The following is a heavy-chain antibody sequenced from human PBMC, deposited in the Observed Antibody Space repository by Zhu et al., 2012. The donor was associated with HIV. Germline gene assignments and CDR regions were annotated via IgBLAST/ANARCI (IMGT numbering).Heavy chain of an antibody. Sequence: QVQLQESGPGLVKPSETLSLTCTVSGGSISGSTYYWGWIRQPPGKGLEWIGGIYYSGTTYYNPSLKSRVTISVDTSKNQFSLKLNSVTAADTAVYYCVREYTILITGRRVNWFDPWGQGTPVTVPS. D-gene: IGHD3-3*01. CDR3: VREYTILITGRRVNWFDP. CDR1: GGSISGSTYY. CDR2: IYYSGTT. V-gene: IGHV4-39*07. J-gene: IGHJ5*02.